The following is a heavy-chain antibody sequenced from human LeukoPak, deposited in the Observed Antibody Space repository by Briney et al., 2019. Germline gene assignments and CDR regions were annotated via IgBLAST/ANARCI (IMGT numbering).Heavy chain of an antibody. CDR2: INPSGGST. V-gene: IGHV1-46*01. CDR3: ARATPIAAAGYDAFDI. D-gene: IGHD6-13*01. Sequence: ASVKVSCKASGYTFTSYYMHWVRQAPGQGLEWMGIINPSGGSTSYAQKFQGRVTMTRDMSTSTVYMELSSLRSEDTAVYYCARATPIAAAGYDAFDIWGQGTMVTASS. J-gene: IGHJ3*02. CDR1: GYTFTSYY.